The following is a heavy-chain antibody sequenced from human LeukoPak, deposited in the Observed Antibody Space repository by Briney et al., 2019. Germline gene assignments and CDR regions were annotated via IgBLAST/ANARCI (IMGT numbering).Heavy chain of an antibody. CDR3: ARGDYYDSSGLSIDAFDI. V-gene: IGHV4-30-2*01. J-gene: IGHJ3*02. CDR1: GGSISSGGYS. D-gene: IGHD3-22*01. CDR2: IYHSGST. Sequence: SETLSLTCAVSGGSISSGGYSWSWIRQPPGKGLEWIGYIYHSGSTYYNPSLKSRVTISVDRSKNQFSLKLSSVTAADTAVYYCARGDYYDSSGLSIDAFDIWGQGTMVTVSS.